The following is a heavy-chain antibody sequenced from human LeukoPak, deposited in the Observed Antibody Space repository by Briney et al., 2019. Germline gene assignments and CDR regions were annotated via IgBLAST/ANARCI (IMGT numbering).Heavy chain of an antibody. J-gene: IGHJ6*03. CDR2: IIPIFGTA. CDR3: ARRRWGGGATRYYYYYMDV. V-gene: IGHV1-69*05. Sequence: SVKVSCKASGGTFSSYAISWVRQAPGQGLEWMGGIIPIFGTANYAQKFRGRVTITTDESTSTAYMELSSLRSEDAAVYYCARRRWGGGATRYYYYYMDVWGKGTTVTVSS. D-gene: IGHD1-26*01. CDR1: GGTFSSYA.